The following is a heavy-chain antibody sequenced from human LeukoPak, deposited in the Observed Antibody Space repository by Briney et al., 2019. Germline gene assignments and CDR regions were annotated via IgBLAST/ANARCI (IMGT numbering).Heavy chain of an antibody. CDR1: GGSISSGGYY. Sequence: SETLSLTCTVSGGSISSGGYYWSWIRQHPGKGLEWIGYIYYSGSTYYNPSLKSRVTISVDTSKNQFSLKLSSVTAADTAVYYCARDRSNLWGYGMDVWSQGTTVTVSS. V-gene: IGHV4-31*03. CDR3: ARDRSNLWGYGMDV. J-gene: IGHJ6*02. D-gene: IGHD3-16*01. CDR2: IYYSGST.